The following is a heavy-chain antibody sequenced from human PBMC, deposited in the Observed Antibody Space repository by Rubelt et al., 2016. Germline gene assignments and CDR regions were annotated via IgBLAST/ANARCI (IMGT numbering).Heavy chain of an antibody. V-gene: IGHV3-23*04. Sequence: EVQLVESGGGLVQPGGSLRLSCAASGFTFSSYAMNWVRQAPGKGLEWVSGLSGSGDDRYYADSVKGRFTISRDNSKNTLYLLMNSRRAEDTAVYYGAQATGNTTNFDYWGQRTRVTVSA. D-gene: IGHD4-17*01. J-gene: IGHJ4*02. CDR2: LSGSGDDR. CDR1: GFTFSSYA. CDR3: AQATGNTTNFDY.